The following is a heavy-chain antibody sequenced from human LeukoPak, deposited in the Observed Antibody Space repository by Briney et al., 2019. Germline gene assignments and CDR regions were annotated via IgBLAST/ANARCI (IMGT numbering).Heavy chain of an antibody. Sequence: GGSLRLSWAAYGFNVSSHWMSWVRQAAGKGREWVANIGQDGTDKTYVDSLKGRFTISRDNATNSLYLQMSSLRPEDTAVYHCARGYCSGTSCFGAFDMWGQGTMVPVSS. CDR2: IGQDGTDK. J-gene: IGHJ3*02. CDR1: GFNVSSHW. D-gene: IGHD2-2*01. CDR3: ARGYCSGTSCFGAFDM. V-gene: IGHV3-7*01.